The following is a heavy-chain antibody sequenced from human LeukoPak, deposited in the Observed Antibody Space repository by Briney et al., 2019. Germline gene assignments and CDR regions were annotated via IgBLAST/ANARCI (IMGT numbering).Heavy chain of an antibody. CDR1: GGSFSGYY. V-gene: IGHV4-34*01. Sequence: PSETLSLTCAVYGGSFSGYYWSWIRQPPGKGLEWIGEINHSGSTNYNPSLKSRVTMSVDTSKNQFSLKLSSVTAADTAVYYCAREEETRYFDLWGRGTLVTVSS. J-gene: IGHJ2*01. CDR3: AREEETRYFDL. CDR2: INHSGST. D-gene: IGHD5-24*01.